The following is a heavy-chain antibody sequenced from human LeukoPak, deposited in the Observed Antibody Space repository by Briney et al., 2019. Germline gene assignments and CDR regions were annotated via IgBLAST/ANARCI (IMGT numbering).Heavy chain of an antibody. CDR3: ARGSGSYYRFDP. Sequence: SVKVSCKASGGTFSSYAISWVRQAPGRGLEWMGGIIPIFGTANYAQKFQGRVTITTDESTSTAYMELSSLRSEDTAVYYCARGSGSYYRFDPWGQGTLVTVSS. V-gene: IGHV1-69*05. CDR2: IIPIFGTA. CDR1: GGTFSSYA. D-gene: IGHD1-26*01. J-gene: IGHJ5*02.